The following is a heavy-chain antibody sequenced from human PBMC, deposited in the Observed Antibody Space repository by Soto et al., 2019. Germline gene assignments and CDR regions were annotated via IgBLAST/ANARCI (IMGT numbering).Heavy chain of an antibody. Sequence: PGGSLRLSCAASGFTFSSYSMNWVRQAPGKGLEWVSSISSSSSYIYYADSVKGRFTISRDNAKNSLYLQMNSLRAEDTAVYYCASLDRGSYARRRSGYGMDVWGQGTTVTVSS. J-gene: IGHJ6*02. CDR3: ASLDRGSYARRRSGYGMDV. D-gene: IGHD1-26*01. CDR2: ISSSSSYI. V-gene: IGHV3-21*01. CDR1: GFTFSSYS.